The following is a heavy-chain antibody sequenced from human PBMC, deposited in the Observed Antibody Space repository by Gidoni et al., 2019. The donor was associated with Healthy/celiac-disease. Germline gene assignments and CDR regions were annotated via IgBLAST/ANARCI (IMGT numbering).Heavy chain of an antibody. Sequence: QVQLQQWGAGLLKPSETLSLTCAVYGGSFSGYYWSWIRQPPGKGLEWIGEINHSGSTNYNPSLKSRVTTSVDTSKNQFSLKLSSVTAADTAVYYCARGWNPQIGSGTHRDYYYYFYMDVWGKGTTVTVSS. J-gene: IGHJ6*03. V-gene: IGHV4-34*01. D-gene: IGHD3-10*01. CDR1: GGSFSGYY. CDR2: INHSGST. CDR3: ARGWNPQIGSGTHRDYYYYFYMDV.